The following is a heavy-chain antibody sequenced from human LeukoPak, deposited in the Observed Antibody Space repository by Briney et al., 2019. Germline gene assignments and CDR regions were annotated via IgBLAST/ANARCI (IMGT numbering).Heavy chain of an antibody. CDR2: IYYSGST. D-gene: IGHD4-17*01. Sequence: PSETLSLTCTVSGGSISSSSYYWGWIRQPPGKGLEWIGSIYYSGSTYYNPSLKSRVTISVDTSKNQFSLKLSSVTAADTAVYYCASGGNYGDYIGYWGQGTLVTVSS. CDR1: GGSISSSSYY. V-gene: IGHV4-39*01. J-gene: IGHJ4*02. CDR3: ASGGNYGDYIGY.